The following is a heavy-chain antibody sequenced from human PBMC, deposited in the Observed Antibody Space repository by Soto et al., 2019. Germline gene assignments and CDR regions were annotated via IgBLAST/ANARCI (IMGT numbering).Heavy chain of an antibody. CDR1: GFTFSSYW. CDR2: IKQDGSEK. Sequence: PGGYLRISCAASGFTFSSYWMSWVRQAPGKGLEWVANIKQDGSEKYYVDSVKGRFTISRDNAKNSLYLQMNSLRAEDTAVYYCARDDSGGLDYYDISGYSWSYYGMDVWRQGPTVTLSS. J-gene: IGHJ6*02. D-gene: IGHD3-22*01. V-gene: IGHV3-7*01. CDR3: ARDDSGGLDYYDISGYSWSYYGMDV.